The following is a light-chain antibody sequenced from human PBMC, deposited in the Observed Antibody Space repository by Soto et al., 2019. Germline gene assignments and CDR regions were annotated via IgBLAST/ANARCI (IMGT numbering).Light chain of an antibody. J-gene: IGKJ4*01. Sequence: EIVLTQSPGTLSLSPGERATLSCRASQSVTSSYLAWYQQKPGQAPRLLIYGASSRATGIPDRFSGSGSGTDFTLTISRLEPEDFAVYYCQQYGNSPRVTFGGGTKVXX. CDR3: QQYGNSPRVT. V-gene: IGKV3-20*01. CDR1: QSVTSSY. CDR2: GAS.